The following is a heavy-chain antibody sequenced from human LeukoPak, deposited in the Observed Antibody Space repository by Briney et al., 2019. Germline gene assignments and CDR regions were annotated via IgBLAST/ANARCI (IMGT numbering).Heavy chain of an antibody. V-gene: IGHV3-74*01. J-gene: IGHJ6*03. CDR2: INSDGSST. D-gene: IGHD3-10*01. CDR3: ARDRALWFGETYYMDV. Sequence: PGGSLRLSCAASGFTFSSYWMHWVRQAPGKGLVWDSRINSDGSSTSYADSVKGRFTISRDNAKNTLYLQMNSLRAEDTAVYYCARDRALWFGETYYMDVWGKGTTVTISS. CDR1: GFTFSSYW.